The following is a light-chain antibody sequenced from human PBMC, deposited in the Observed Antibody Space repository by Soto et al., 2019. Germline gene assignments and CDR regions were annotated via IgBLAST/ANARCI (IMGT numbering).Light chain of an antibody. CDR2: DAS. V-gene: IGKV3-11*01. CDR3: QQRSNWLT. J-gene: IGKJ4*01. CDR1: QSVSSY. Sequence: EIVLTQSPATLSLSPGERATLSCRASQSVSSYLAWYQQKPGQAPRLLIYDASNRATGVPARFSGSGSGTAFTLTISSLEPEDFAIYYCQQRSNWLTFGGGTKVDI.